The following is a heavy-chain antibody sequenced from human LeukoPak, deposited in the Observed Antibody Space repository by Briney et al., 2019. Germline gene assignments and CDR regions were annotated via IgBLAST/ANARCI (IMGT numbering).Heavy chain of an antibody. CDR2: TSYRSKWYR. J-gene: IGHJ3*02. D-gene: IGHD3-10*01. CDR3: AREFTVVGGVVNAFDI. Sequence: SQTLSLTCAISGDSVSSNSAAWNWIRQSPSRGLEWLGRTSYRSKWYRDYAVSAKSRITVNPDTSKNQFSLQLNSVTPEDTAVYYCAREFTVVGGVVNAFDIWGQGTMVTVSS. V-gene: IGHV6-1*01. CDR1: GDSVSSNSAA.